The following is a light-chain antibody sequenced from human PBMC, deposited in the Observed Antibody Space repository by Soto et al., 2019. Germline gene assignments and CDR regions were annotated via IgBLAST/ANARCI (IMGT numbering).Light chain of an antibody. CDR2: GAS. CDR1: QRIYTN. CDR3: QQYNNWPPRLT. Sequence: IVMTHSPATLSVSPGEMVTLSFWAIQRIYTNLAWYQHTPGQAPRLLISGASTGATGLPSRFSGSGSGTDFTLTIDSLQSEDVAVYYCQQYNNWPPRLTFGGGTKVDIK. V-gene: IGKV3-15*01. J-gene: IGKJ4*01.